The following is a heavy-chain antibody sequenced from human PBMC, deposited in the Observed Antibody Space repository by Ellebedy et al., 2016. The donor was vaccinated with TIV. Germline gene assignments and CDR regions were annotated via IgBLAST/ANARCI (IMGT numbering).Heavy chain of an antibody. J-gene: IGHJ4*02. CDR3: STVEWYRSVF. Sequence: GESLKISCAASGLTFSSYWMNWVRQAPGKGLEWVAFINPDGTKKFYADSVKGRFTISRDNAKKSLFLEMNTLGGEDTAVYYCSTVEWYRSVFWGQGTLVTVSS. D-gene: IGHD3-3*01. V-gene: IGHV3-7*01. CDR2: INPDGTKK. CDR1: GLTFSSYW.